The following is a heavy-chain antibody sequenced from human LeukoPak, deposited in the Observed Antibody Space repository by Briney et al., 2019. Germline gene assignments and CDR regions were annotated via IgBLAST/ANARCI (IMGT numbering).Heavy chain of an antibody. CDR2: IDHSGST. V-gene: IGHV4-38-2*01. Sequence: SETLSLTYAVSGYSISSGYYWGWIRQLPGKGLEWIGSIDHSGSTYYNPSLKSRVTISVDTSKNQFSLKLSSVTAADTAVYYCASLTVTTSLLIWGQGTLVTVSS. CDR1: GYSISSGYY. CDR3: ASLTVTTSLLI. J-gene: IGHJ4*02. D-gene: IGHD4-11*01.